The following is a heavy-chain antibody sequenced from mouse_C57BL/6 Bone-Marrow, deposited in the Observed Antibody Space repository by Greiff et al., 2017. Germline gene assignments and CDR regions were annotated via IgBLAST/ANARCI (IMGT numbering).Heavy chain of an antibody. Sequence: EVQLVESGPGLVKPSQSLSLTCSVTGYSITSGYYWNWIRQFPGNKLEWMGYISYDGSNNYNPSLKNRISITRDTSKNQFFLKLNSVTTEDTATYYCAREDYGYEAYWGQGTLVTVSA. CDR1: GYSITSGYY. D-gene: IGHD2-2*01. CDR3: AREDYGYEAY. CDR2: ISYDGSN. J-gene: IGHJ3*01. V-gene: IGHV3-6*01.